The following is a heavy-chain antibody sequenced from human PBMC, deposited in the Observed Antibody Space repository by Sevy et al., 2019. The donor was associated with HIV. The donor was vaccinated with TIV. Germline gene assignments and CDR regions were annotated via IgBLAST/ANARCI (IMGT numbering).Heavy chain of an antibody. Sequence: SETLSLTCTVSGDSVSSGSYFWSWIRQPPGKGLEWIGYISYSGSTNYNPSLKSRVTISVDTSKKQFSLKLTSMTAADTAVYFCARGSRGYIYGWGQGTLVTVSS. V-gene: IGHV4-61*01. D-gene: IGHD5-18*01. CDR3: ARGSRGYIYG. CDR2: ISYSGST. CDR1: GDSVSSGSYF. J-gene: IGHJ4*02.